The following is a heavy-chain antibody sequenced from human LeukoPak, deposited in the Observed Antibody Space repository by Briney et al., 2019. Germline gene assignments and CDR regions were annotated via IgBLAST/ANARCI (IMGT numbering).Heavy chain of an antibody. CDR3: AREAVRGDTATLKGAMGY. Sequence: GGSLRLSCAASGFTVSSNYMSWVRQAPGKGLEWVSVIYSGGSTYYADSVKGRFTISRDNSKNTLYLQMNSLRAEDTAVYYCAREAVRGDTATLKGAMGYWGQGTLVTVSS. CDR2: IYSGGST. J-gene: IGHJ4*02. D-gene: IGHD5-18*01. CDR1: GFTVSSNY. V-gene: IGHV3-53*01.